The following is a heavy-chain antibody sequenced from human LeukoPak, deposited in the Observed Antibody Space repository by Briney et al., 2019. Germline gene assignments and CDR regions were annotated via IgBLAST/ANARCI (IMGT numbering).Heavy chain of an antibody. CDR3: AREVYSSSWYDY. J-gene: IGHJ4*02. Sequence: SETLSLTCAVSGGSISSSNWWSWVRQPPGKGLEWIGEIYHSGSTNYNPSLKSRVTISVDKSKNQFSLKRSSVTAADTAVYYCAREVYSSSWYDYWGQGTLVTVSS. V-gene: IGHV4-4*02. CDR2: IYHSGST. D-gene: IGHD6-13*01. CDR1: GGSISSSNW.